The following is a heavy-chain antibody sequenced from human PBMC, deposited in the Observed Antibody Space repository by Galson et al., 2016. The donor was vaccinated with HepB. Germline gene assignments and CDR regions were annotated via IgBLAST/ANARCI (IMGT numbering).Heavy chain of an antibody. CDR2: INHSGST. CDR3: ARGPTKYFSGWYD. CDR1: GGSFSGYY. J-gene: IGHJ4*02. Sequence: SETLSLTCTVYGGSFSGYYWSWIRQPPGKGLEWIGEINHSGSTNYNPSLKSRVTISVDTSKNQFSLKLNSVTAADTAVYYCARGPTKYFSGWYDWGQGTLVTVSS. D-gene: IGHD6-19*01. V-gene: IGHV4-34*01.